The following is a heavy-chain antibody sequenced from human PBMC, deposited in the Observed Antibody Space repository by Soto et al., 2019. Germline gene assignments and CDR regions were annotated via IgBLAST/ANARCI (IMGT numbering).Heavy chain of an antibody. V-gene: IGHV4-38-2*01. CDR3: ARNSYYDFWSGYQRGFDL. J-gene: IGHJ4*02. CDR1: GYPISSGYY. Sequence: TETLSLTCGASGYPISSGYYWGWIRQSPGKGLEWIGSLYHSGSTYYNPSLKSRVTISVDSSKNQFSLKLSSVTAADTAVYYCARNSYYDFWSGYQRGFDLRRQGTLVTVSS. D-gene: IGHD3-3*01. CDR2: LYHSGST.